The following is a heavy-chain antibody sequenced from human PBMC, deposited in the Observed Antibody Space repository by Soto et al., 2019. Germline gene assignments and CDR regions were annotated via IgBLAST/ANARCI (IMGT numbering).Heavy chain of an antibody. J-gene: IGHJ6*02. CDR1: GYTFTSYG. CDR3: ARGAFVAVAGTDYYYGMDV. Sequence: WASVKVSCKASGYTFTSYGISWVRQAPGQGLEWMGWISAYNGNTNYAQKLQGRVTMTTDTSTSTAYMELRSLRSDDTAVYYCARGAFVAVAGTDYYYGMDVWGQGTTVTVSS. CDR2: ISAYNGNT. V-gene: IGHV1-18*04. D-gene: IGHD6-19*01.